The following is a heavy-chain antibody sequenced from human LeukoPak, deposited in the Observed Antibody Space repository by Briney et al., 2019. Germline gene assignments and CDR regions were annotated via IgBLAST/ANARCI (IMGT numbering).Heavy chain of an antibody. CDR2: IKQDGSEK. CDR1: GFSFSTYW. D-gene: IGHD5-18*01. CDR3: ARGPKDTTMVSNWFDP. V-gene: IGHV3-7*01. J-gene: IGHJ5*02. Sequence: GGSLRVSCAASGFSFSTYWMNWVRQTPGKGLEWVANIKQDGSEKYYVDSVKGGFFISTDNAKSSLYLQMNILRAEDTAVYYCARGPKDTTMVSNWFDPWGQGTLVTVSS.